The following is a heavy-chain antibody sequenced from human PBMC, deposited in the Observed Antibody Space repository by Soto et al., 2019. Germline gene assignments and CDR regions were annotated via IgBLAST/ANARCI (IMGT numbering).Heavy chain of an antibody. CDR2: ISAYNGNT. Sequence: GASVKVSCKASGYTFTSYGISWVRQAPGQGLEWMGWISAYNGNTNYAQKLQGRVTMTTDTSTSTAYMELRSLRSDDTAVYYCARDSGTYYYDSSGYPPVDYWGQGTLVTVSS. CDR3: ARDSGTYYYDSSGYPPVDY. J-gene: IGHJ4*02. D-gene: IGHD3-22*01. CDR1: GYTFTSYG. V-gene: IGHV1-18*01.